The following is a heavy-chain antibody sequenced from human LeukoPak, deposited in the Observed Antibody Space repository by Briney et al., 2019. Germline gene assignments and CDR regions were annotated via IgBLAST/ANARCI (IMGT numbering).Heavy chain of an antibody. V-gene: IGHV1-69*13. Sequence: SVKVSCKASGYTFTGYYMHWVRQAPGQGLEWMGGIIPIFGTANYAQKFQGRVTITADESTSTAYMELSSLRSEDTAVYYCARLGNYYDSSGYYSEGYWGQGTLVTVSS. J-gene: IGHJ4*02. CDR3: ARLGNYYDSSGYYSEGY. CDR1: GYTFTGYY. CDR2: IIPIFGTA. D-gene: IGHD3-22*01.